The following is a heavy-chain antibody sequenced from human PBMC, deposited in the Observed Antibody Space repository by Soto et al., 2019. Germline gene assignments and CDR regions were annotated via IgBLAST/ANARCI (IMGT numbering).Heavy chain of an antibody. CDR1: GYTFTSYV. D-gene: IGHD2-15*01. CDR3: ARVSRGRAFDI. V-gene: IGHV1-18*01. CDR2: ISAYNGNT. Sequence: ASVQVSCKASGYTFTSYVLSWVRQAPGQGLEWMGWISAYNGNTNYAQKLQGRVTMTTDTFTSTSYMELRVLRSDDTAVYYCARVSRGRAFDIWGQGTMVTVSS. J-gene: IGHJ3*02.